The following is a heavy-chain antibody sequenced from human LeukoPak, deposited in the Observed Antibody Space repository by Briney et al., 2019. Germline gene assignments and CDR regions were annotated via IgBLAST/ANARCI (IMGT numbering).Heavy chain of an antibody. J-gene: IGHJ6*03. Sequence: GGFLRLSCVASGFTFSNYWMHWVRQVPGKGLVWVSRINLDGSTTTYADSVKGRFTISRDNAKNTLYLQMNSLRAEDTALYYCARDKTVSALRRDYMDVWGKGTTVTLSS. CDR1: GFTFSNYW. CDR2: INLDGSTT. D-gene: IGHD4-17*01. CDR3: ARDKTVSALRRDYMDV. V-gene: IGHV3-74*01.